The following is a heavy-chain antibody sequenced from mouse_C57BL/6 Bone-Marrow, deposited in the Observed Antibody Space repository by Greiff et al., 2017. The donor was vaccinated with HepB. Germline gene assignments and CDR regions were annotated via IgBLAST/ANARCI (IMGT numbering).Heavy chain of an antibody. D-gene: IGHD1-1*01. J-gene: IGHJ1*03. CDR2: ISSGGDYI. Sequence: DVHLVESGEGLVKPGGSLKLSCAASGFTFSSYAMSWVRQTPEKRLEWVAYISSGGDYIYYADTVKGRFTISRDNARNTLYLQMSSLKSEDTAMYYCTREHYGSSYRYFDVWGTGTTVTVSS. V-gene: IGHV5-9-1*02. CDR1: GFTFSSYA. CDR3: TREHYGSSYRYFDV.